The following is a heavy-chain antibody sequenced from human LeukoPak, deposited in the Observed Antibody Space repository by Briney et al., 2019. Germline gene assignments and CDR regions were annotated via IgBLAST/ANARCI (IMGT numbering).Heavy chain of an antibody. CDR1: GGSFSGYY. V-gene: IGHV4-34*01. Sequence: SETLSLTCAVYGGSFSGYYWSWIRQPPGKGLEWIGEINRSGSTNYNPSLKSRVTISVDTSKNQFSLKLSSVTAADTAVYYCARLYGSGSYRWGQGTLVTVSS. CDR2: INRSGST. D-gene: IGHD3-10*01. J-gene: IGHJ4*02. CDR3: ARLYGSGSYR.